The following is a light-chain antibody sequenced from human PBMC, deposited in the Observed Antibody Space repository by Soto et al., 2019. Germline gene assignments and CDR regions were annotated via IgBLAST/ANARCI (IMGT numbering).Light chain of an antibody. CDR3: QHSGV. J-gene: IGKJ3*01. V-gene: IGKV1-12*01. CDR2: AAS. CDR1: QGINSW. Sequence: DIQMTQSPSSVSASVGDRVTITCRASQGINSWLAWYQQKPGKAPELLIFAASSLQSGVPSRFSGSGSGTDFTLTISSVQPEDFATYYCQHSGVFGPGTKVDSK.